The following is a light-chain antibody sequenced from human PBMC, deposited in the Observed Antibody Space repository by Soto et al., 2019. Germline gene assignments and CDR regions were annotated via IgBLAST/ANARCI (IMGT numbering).Light chain of an antibody. Sequence: ASQSISRYLNWYQQKPGKAXKLLIXXXSSLLGGVPSRFSGXGSGTDFTLTIXXXXXEDFAIXYXXXXXXXXXXXGQGTKVDIK. CDR3: XXXXXXXXX. J-gene: IGKJ1*01. CDR1: QSISRY. CDR2: XXS. V-gene: IGKV1-39*01.